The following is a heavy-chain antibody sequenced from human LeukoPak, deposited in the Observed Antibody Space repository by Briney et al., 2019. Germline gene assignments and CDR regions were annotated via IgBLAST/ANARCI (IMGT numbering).Heavy chain of an antibody. CDR2: INPNSGGT. Sequence: ASVKVSCKASGYTFTGYYMHWVRQAPGQGLEWRGWINPNSGGTNYAQKFQGRVTMTRDTSISTAYMELSRLRSDDTAVYYCASRYCSSTSCYQVYYYYGMDVWGQGTTVTVSS. CDR3: ASRYCSSTSCYQVYYYYGMDV. V-gene: IGHV1-2*02. J-gene: IGHJ6*02. CDR1: GYTFTGYY. D-gene: IGHD2-2*01.